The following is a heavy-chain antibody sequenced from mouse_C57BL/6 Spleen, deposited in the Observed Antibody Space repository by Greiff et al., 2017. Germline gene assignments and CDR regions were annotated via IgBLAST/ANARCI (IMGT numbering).Heavy chain of an antibody. D-gene: IGHD2-3*01. V-gene: IGHV1-50*01. CDR2: IDPSDSYT. CDR3: ARRKIYDGYCDV. J-gene: IGHJ1*03. Sequence: QVQLQQPGAELVKPGASVKLSCKASGYTFTSYWMQWVKQRPGQGLEWIGEIDPSDSYTTYNQKFKGKATLTVDTSSSTAYMQLSSLTSEDSAVYYCARRKIYDGYCDVWGTGTTVTVSS. CDR1: GYTFTSYW.